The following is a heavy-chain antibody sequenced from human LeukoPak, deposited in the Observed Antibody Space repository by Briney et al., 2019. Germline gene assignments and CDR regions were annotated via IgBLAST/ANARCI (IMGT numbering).Heavy chain of an antibody. CDR1: GGSISSYY. V-gene: IGHV4-4*07. Sequence: PSETLSLTCTVSGGSISSYYWSWIRQPAGKGLEWIGRIYTSGSTNYNPSLKSRVTMSVDTSKNQFSLKLSSVTAADTAVYYRARGRVVRGVILYYYYMDVWGKGTTVTVSS. CDR3: ARGRVVRGVILYYYYMDV. D-gene: IGHD3-10*01. CDR2: IYTSGST. J-gene: IGHJ6*03.